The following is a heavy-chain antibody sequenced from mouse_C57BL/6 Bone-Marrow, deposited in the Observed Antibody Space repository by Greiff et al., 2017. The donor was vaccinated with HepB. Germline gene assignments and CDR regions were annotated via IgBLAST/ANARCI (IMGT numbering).Heavy chain of an antibody. CDR1: GYTFTDYY. J-gene: IGHJ3*01. CDR2: INPYNGGT. D-gene: IGHD2-4*01. V-gene: IGHV1-19*01. Sequence: EVQLQQSGPVLVKPGASVKMSCKASGYTFTDYYMNWVKQSHGKSLEWIGVINPYNGGTSSNPKFKGKATLTVDKSSSTAYMELNSLTSEDSAVYYCAREGIYYDYDVAYWGQGTLVTVSS. CDR3: AREGIYYDYDVAY.